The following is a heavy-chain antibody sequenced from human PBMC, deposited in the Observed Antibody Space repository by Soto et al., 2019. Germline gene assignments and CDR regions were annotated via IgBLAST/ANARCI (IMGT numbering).Heavy chain of an antibody. V-gene: IGHV2-5*01. Sequence: SGPTLVNPTQTLTLTCTFSGFSLSTSGVGVGWIRQPPGKALEWLALIYWNDDKRYSPSLKSRLTITKDTSKNQVVLTMTNMDPVDTATYYCAHSIQTYYYGSGSYYGYWGQGTLVTVSS. CDR2: IYWNDDK. CDR3: AHSIQTYYYGSGSYYGY. J-gene: IGHJ4*02. D-gene: IGHD3-10*01. CDR1: GFSLSTSGVG.